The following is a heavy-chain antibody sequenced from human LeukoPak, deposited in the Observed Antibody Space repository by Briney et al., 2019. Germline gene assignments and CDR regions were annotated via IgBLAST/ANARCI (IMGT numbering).Heavy chain of an antibody. Sequence: GGSLRLFCAASGFTFSSYAMHWVRQAPGKGLEWVAVISYDGSNKYYADSVKGRFTISRDNSKNTLYLQMNSLRAEDTAVYYCARDPLAGGWYDYWGQGTLVTVSS. D-gene: IGHD6-19*01. CDR2: ISYDGSNK. J-gene: IGHJ4*02. V-gene: IGHV3-30*04. CDR1: GFTFSSYA. CDR3: ARDPLAGGWYDY.